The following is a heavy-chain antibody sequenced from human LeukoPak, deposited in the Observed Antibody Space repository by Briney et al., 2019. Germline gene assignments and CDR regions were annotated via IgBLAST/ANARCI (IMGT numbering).Heavy chain of an antibody. J-gene: IGHJ6*02. CDR1: GFTFSSYG. CDR3: VREVKGFYYYGMDV. D-gene: IGHD3-22*01. CDR2: IWYDGSNK. V-gene: IGHV3-33*01. Sequence: GGSLRLSCAASGFTFSSYGMHWVRQAPGKGLEWVAVIWYDGSNKYYADSVKGRFTISRDNSKNTLYLQMNSLRAEDTAVYYCVREVKGFYYYGMDVWGQGTTVTVSS.